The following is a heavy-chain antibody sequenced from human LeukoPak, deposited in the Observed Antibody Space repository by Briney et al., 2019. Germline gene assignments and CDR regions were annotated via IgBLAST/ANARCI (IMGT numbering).Heavy chain of an antibody. J-gene: IGHJ4*02. CDR1: GGSISSYY. Sequence: TSETLSLTCTVSGGSISSYYWSWIRQPPGKGLEWIGYIYYSGSTNYNPSLKSRVTISVDTSKNQFSLKLSSVTAADTAVYYCARLRSSSGWSPIDYWGQGTLVTVSS. V-gene: IGHV4-59*08. CDR2: IYYSGST. CDR3: ARLRSSSGWSPIDY. D-gene: IGHD6-19*01.